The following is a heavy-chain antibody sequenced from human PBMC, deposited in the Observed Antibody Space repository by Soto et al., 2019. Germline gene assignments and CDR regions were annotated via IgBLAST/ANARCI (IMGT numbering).Heavy chain of an antibody. CDR1: GGSISSGGYS. Sequence: QLQLHESGSGLVKPSQTLSLTCAVSGGSISSGGYSWSWIRRPPGKGLEWIGYIYHSGSTYYNPSLKSRVTISVDRSKNQFSLKLSSVTAADTAVYYCARSSRDGVEGDFDYWGQGTLVTVSS. J-gene: IGHJ4*02. CDR2: IYHSGST. CDR3: ARSSRDGVEGDFDY. D-gene: IGHD1-1*01. V-gene: IGHV4-30-2*01.